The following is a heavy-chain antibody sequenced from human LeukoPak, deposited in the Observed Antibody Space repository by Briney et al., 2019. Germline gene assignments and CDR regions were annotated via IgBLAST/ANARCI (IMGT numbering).Heavy chain of an antibody. D-gene: IGHD2-8*01. CDR1: GFTFSDHA. CDR2: ISYHARDQ. V-gene: IGHV3-30*04. CDR3: AAQPCINGICYLDY. J-gene: IGHJ4*02. Sequence: GGSLRLSCTASGFTFSDHAMHWVRQAPGKGLEWVTVISYHARDQFYADSVKGRFTVSRDNSRNTLYLQMNSLRAEDSAVYYCAAQPCINGICYLDYWGQGTLVTVSS.